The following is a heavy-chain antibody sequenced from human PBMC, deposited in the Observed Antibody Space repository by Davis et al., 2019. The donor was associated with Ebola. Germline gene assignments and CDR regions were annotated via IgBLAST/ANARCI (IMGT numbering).Heavy chain of an antibody. CDR3: ARDTEGGSRGYPFDY. Sequence: PGGSLRLSCAASGFTFSSYSMNWVRQAPGKGLEWVSSISSSSSYIYYADSVKGRFTISRDSAKNSLYLQMNSLRAEDTAVYYCARDTEGGSRGYPFDYWGQGTLVTVSS. V-gene: IGHV3-21*01. CDR2: ISSSSSYI. D-gene: IGHD5-18*01. J-gene: IGHJ4*02. CDR1: GFTFSSYS.